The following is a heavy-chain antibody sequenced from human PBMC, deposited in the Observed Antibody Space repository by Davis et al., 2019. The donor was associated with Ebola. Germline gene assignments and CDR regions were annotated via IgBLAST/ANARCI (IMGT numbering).Heavy chain of an antibody. CDR3: ARDTVYSSGWSY. J-gene: IGHJ4*02. Sequence: VSVKVSCKASGYTFTSYAMHWVRQAPGQRLEWMGWINAGNGNTKYSQKFQGRVTITRDTSASTAYMELSSLRSEDTAVYYCARDTVYSSGWSYWGQGTLVTVSS. V-gene: IGHV1-3*01. D-gene: IGHD6-19*01. CDR1: GYTFTSYA. CDR2: INAGNGNT.